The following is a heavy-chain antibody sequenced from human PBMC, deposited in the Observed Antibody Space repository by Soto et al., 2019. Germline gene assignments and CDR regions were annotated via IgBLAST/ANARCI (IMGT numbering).Heavy chain of an antibody. V-gene: IGHV5-10-1*01. CDR3: ARRRLEYSSSSAGMDV. CDR1: GYSFTSYW. Sequence: PGESLKISCKGSGYSFTSYWISWVRQMPGKGLERMGRIDPSDSYTNYSPSFQGHVTISADKSISTACLQWSCLKASDTAMYYCARRRLEYSSSSAGMDVWGQGTKVTVSS. J-gene: IGHJ6*02. CDR2: IDPSDSYT. D-gene: IGHD6-6*01.